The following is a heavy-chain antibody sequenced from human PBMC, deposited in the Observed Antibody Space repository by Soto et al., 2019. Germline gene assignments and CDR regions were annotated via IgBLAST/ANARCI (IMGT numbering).Heavy chain of an antibody. CDR2: INGDGSST. Sequence: GGSLRLSCAASAFSFSSYWMHWVRQAPGKGLVWVSRINGDGSSTTYADSVKGRFTISRDNAKNTLYLQMNSLRAEGTAVYYCARTYYSYDMDVWGQGTTVTVSS. CDR1: AFSFSSYW. J-gene: IGHJ6*02. V-gene: IGHV3-74*01. CDR3: ARTYYSYDMDV.